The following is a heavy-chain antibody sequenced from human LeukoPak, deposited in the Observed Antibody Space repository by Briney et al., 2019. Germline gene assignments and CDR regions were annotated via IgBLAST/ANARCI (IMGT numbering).Heavy chain of an antibody. CDR2: IYPRDGST. CDR3: AKDLYGDYDSDC. Sequence: ASVKVSCKASGYTFTSNYIHWVRQAPGQGLEWMGMIYPRDGSTSYAQKFQGRVTVTRDTSTSTVHMELSGLRSEDTAVYYCAKDLYGDYDSDCWGQGTLVTVSS. J-gene: IGHJ4*02. CDR1: GYTFTSNY. V-gene: IGHV1-46*01. D-gene: IGHD4-17*01.